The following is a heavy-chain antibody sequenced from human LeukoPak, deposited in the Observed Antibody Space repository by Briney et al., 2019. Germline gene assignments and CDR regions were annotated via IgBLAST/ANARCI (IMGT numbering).Heavy chain of an antibody. D-gene: IGHD5-24*01. J-gene: IGHJ4*02. CDR2: IYYSGST. CDR1: GGSISSYY. Sequence: SETLSLTCTVSGGSISSYYWSWIRQPPGKGLEWIGYIYYSGSTNYNPSLKSRVTISVDTSKNQFSLKLSSVTAADTVVYYCARASYNDLYFDYWGQGTLVTVSS. V-gene: IGHV4-59*01. CDR3: ARASYNDLYFDY.